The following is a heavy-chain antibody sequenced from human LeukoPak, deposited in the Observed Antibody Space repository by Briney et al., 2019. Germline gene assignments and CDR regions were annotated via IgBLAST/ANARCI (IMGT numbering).Heavy chain of an antibody. D-gene: IGHD6-13*01. CDR2: IYYSGST. V-gene: IGHV4-59*01. J-gene: IGHJ5*02. Sequence: KASETLSLTCTVSGGSISSYYWSWIRQPPGKGLEWIGYIYYSGSTNYNPSLKSRVTISVDTSKNQFSLKLSSVTAADTAVYYCARWYSSSWYDTYNWFDPWGQGTLVTVSS. CDR1: GGSISSYY. CDR3: ARWYSSSWYDTYNWFDP.